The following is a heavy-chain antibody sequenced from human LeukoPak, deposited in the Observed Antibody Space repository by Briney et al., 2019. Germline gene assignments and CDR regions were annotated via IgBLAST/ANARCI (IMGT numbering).Heavy chain of an antibody. CDR1: GFTFSSYG. Sequence: GGSLRLSCAASGFTFSSYGMHWVRQAPGKGLEWVAAIWYDGSNKYYADSVKGRFTIFRDNSKNTPYLQMNSLRAEDTAVYYCALEGTSRAFDIWGQGTMVTVSS. CDR3: ALEGTSRAFDI. CDR2: IWYDGSNK. V-gene: IGHV3-33*01. D-gene: IGHD3-10*01. J-gene: IGHJ3*02.